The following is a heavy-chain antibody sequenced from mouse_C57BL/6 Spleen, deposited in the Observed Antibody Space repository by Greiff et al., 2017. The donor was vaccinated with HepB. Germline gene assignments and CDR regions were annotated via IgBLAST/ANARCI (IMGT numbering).Heavy chain of an antibody. D-gene: IGHD1-1*01. V-gene: IGHV1-18*01. CDR3: ARKEGYYGEFAY. Sequence: VQLQQSGPELVKPGASVKIPCKASGYTFTDYNMDWVKQSHGKSLEWIGDINPNNGGTIYNQKFKGKATLTVDKSSSTAYMELRSLTSEDTAVYYCARKEGYYGEFAYWGQGTLVTVSA. J-gene: IGHJ3*01. CDR1: GYTFTDYN. CDR2: INPNNGGT.